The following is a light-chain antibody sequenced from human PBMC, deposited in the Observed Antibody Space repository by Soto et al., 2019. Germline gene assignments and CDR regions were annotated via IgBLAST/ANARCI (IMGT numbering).Light chain of an antibody. CDR2: GAS. V-gene: IGKV3-20*01. CDR1: QSVSSSY. J-gene: IGKJ1*01. CDR3: QQYGSSRT. Sequence: EIVLTQSPGTLSLSPGERATLSCRASQSVSSSYLAWYQQKPGQAPRLLIYGASSRATGIPDRFSGSGSGTDFTLTISRLEPEDFAVYYCQQYGSSRTFGQVTKVELQ.